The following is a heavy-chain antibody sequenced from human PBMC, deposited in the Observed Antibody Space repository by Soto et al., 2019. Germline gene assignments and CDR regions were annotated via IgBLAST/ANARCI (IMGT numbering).Heavy chain of an antibody. J-gene: IGHJ4*02. CDR1: GYSFAGYW. Sequence: GESLKISCKGSGYSFAGYWITWVRQKPGKGLEWMGRIDPSDSETYYSPSFRGHVTISVTKSITTVFLQWSSLRASDTAVYYCAKFTQVVVVAAHYYFDYWGQGTLVTVSS. V-gene: IGHV5-10-1*01. D-gene: IGHD2-15*01. CDR3: AKFTQVVVVAAHYYFDY. CDR2: IDPSDSET.